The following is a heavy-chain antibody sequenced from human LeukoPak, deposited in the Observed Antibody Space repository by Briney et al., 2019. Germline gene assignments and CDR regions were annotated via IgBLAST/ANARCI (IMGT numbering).Heavy chain of an antibody. CDR2: ISSGGDT. J-gene: IGHJ5*02. D-gene: IGHD6-19*01. CDR1: GFTVSSNY. CDR3: AKDVLVGGWYLPWFDP. V-gene: IGHV3-53*01. Sequence: GGSLRLSCAASGFTVSSNYMTWVRQAPGKGLEWVSVISSGGDTYYAGSVKGRFTISRDNSKNTLYLHMNSLRAEDTAVYYCAKDVLVGGWYLPWFDPWGQGTLVTVSS.